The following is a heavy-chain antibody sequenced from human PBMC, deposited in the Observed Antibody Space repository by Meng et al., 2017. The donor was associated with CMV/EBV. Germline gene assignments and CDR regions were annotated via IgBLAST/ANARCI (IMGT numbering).Heavy chain of an antibody. V-gene: IGHV1-46*01. CDR1: GYTFTSYY. D-gene: IGHD3-3*01. CDR3: ARASGLWSGYDAVEYKYYGMDV. J-gene: IGHJ6*01. Sequence: ASVKVSCKASGYTFTSYYMHWVRQAPGQGLEWMGIINPSGGSTSYAQKFQGRVTMTRDTSTSTVYMELSSLRSEDTAVYYCARASGLWSGYDAVEYKYYGMDVWGQGTTVTVSS. CDR2: INPSGGST.